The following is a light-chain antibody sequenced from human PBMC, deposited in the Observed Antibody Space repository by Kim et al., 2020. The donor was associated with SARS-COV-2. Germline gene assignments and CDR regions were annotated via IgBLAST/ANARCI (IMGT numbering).Light chain of an antibody. CDR1: SLRSYY. V-gene: IGLV3-19*01. Sequence: AYGRKVRITSHGDSLRSYYASWCQQKPTQAPALVIYCNNNRPSGIPARFSCSSSGDTASSSTTAAQAEGEADYYCNSRGSSSNHAVFGGGTQLTVL. J-gene: IGLJ7*01. CDR2: CNN. CDR3: NSRGSSSNHAV.